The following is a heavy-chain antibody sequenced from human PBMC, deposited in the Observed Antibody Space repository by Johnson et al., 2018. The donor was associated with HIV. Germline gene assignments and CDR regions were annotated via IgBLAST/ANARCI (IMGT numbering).Heavy chain of an antibody. CDR2: ISHDGSHK. J-gene: IGHJ3*02. V-gene: IGHV3-30*14. CDR1: GFTFSS. CDR3: ARSRYDSSGYGI. Sequence: LLVESGGGVVQPGRSLRLSCAASGFTFSSMHWDRQAPGKGLEWVAVISHDGSHKYYADSVKGRFTISRDNSKNMVYLQMNSLRAEDTAVYYCARSRYDSSGYGIWGQGTMVTVSS. D-gene: IGHD3-22*01.